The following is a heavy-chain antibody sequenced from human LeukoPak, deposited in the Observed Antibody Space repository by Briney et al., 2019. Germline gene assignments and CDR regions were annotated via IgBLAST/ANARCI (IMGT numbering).Heavy chain of an antibody. CDR2: INHSGNT. CDR3: ARRRNYYYDSSGRLLLAWYFDL. CDR1: GGTFSGYY. D-gene: IGHD3-22*01. V-gene: IGHV4-34*01. Sequence: SETLSLTCAVYGGTFSGYYWSWIRQPPGKGLEWIGEINHSGNTNCNPSLKSRVTISVDTSKNQFSLKLSSVTAADTAVYYCARRRNYYYDSSGRLLLAWYFDLWGRGTLVTVSS. J-gene: IGHJ2*01.